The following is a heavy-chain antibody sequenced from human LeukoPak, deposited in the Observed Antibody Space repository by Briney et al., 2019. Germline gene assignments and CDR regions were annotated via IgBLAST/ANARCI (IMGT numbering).Heavy chain of an antibody. CDR3: ARDLAWGAFDY. J-gene: IGHJ4*02. V-gene: IGHV3-23*01. CDR1: GFPFRSYA. CDR2: ISGNGAAT. Sequence: GGSLRLSCAASGFPFRSYAMNWVRQAPGKGLEWVSIISGNGAATYYADSVKGRFTISRDNSKNTLSLQMNSLRVEDTAVYYCARDLAWGAFDYWGQGTLVTVSS. D-gene: IGHD7-27*01.